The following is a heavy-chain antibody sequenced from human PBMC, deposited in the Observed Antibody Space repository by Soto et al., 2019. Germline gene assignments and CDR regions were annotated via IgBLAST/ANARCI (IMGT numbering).Heavy chain of an antibody. D-gene: IGHD6-6*01. CDR1: GFTFSDYY. J-gene: IGHJ6*03. CDR3: ARDGELVHYYYYMDV. V-gene: IGHV3-11*01. CDR2: ISSSGSTI. Sequence: GGSLRLSCAASGFTFSDYYMSWIRQAPGKGLEWVSYISSSGSTIYYADSVKGRFTISRDNAKNSLYLQMNSLRAEDTAVYYCARDGELVHYYYYMDVWGKGTTVTVSS.